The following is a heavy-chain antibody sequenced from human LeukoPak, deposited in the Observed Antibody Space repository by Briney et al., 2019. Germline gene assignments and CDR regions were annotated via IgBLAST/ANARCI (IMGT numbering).Heavy chain of an antibody. J-gene: IGHJ4*02. D-gene: IGHD6-6*01. Sequence: SGGSLRLSCAASGFTFSSYEMNWVRQAPGKGLEWVSGINWNGGSTGYADSVKGRFTISRDNAKNSLYLQMNSLRAEDTALYYCARKEYSSSTVDYWGQGTLVTVSS. CDR2: INWNGGST. CDR3: ARKEYSSSTVDY. V-gene: IGHV3-20*04. CDR1: GFTFSSYE.